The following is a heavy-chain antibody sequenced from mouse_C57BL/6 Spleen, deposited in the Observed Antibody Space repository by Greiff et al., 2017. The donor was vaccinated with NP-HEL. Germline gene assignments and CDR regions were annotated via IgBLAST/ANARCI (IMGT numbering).Heavy chain of an antibody. V-gene: IGHV1-78*01. CDR3: AREGIYYGNYGGSFDY. CDR2: IYPRDGST. D-gene: IGHD2-1*01. CDR1: GYTFTDHT. Sequence: QVQLKESDAELVKPGASVKISCKVSGYTFTDHTIHWMKQRPEQGLEWIGYIYPRDGSTKYNEKFKGKATLTADKSSSTAYMQLNSLTSEDSAVYFCAREGIYYGNYGGSFDYWGQGTTLTVSS. J-gene: IGHJ2*01.